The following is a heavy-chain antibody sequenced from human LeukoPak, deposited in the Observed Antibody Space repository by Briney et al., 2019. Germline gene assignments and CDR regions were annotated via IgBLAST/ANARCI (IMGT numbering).Heavy chain of an antibody. Sequence: GGSLRLSCAASGFTFSSYWMHWVRQAPGKGLVWVSRINSDGSSTSYADSVKGRFTISRDNAKNTLYLQMNSLRAEDTAVYYCARDDSVGAAAAPFDYWGQGTLVTVSS. CDR3: ARDDSVGAAAAPFDY. D-gene: IGHD6-13*01. CDR1: GFTFSSYW. J-gene: IGHJ4*02. V-gene: IGHV3-74*01. CDR2: INSDGSST.